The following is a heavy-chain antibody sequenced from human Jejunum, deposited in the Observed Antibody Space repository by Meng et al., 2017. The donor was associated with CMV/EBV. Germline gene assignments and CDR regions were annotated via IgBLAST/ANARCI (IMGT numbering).Heavy chain of an antibody. V-gene: IGHV3-21*01. D-gene: IGHD2-8*02. CDR3: ARDETTGYYYYGMDV. CDR2: ISSRTSYV. CDR1: FAFSSYA. J-gene: IGHJ6*02. Sequence: FAFSSYAMHWVRQAPGKGLEWVSSISSRTSYVDYADSVKGRFTISRDNIKNSLYLQMNSLRAEDTAVYFCARDETTGYYYYGMDVWGQGTTVTAP.